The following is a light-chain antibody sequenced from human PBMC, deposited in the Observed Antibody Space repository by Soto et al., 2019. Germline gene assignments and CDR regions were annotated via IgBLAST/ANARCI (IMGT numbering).Light chain of an antibody. J-gene: IGLJ2*01. CDR2: KDN. V-gene: IGLV6-57*01. Sequence: NFMLTQPHSVSESPGKTVTISCTRSSGSIVSSYVQWYQQRPGGSPTTVIYKDNQRPSGVPDRFSGSIARSSNSASLTISGLETEAEADYYCQSYDSSNVVFGGGTKVTVL. CDR3: QSYDSSNVV. CDR1: SGSIVSSY.